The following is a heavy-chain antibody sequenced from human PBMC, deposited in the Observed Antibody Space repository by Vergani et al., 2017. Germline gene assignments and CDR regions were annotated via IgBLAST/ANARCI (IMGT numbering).Heavy chain of an antibody. CDR1: GFTFSSYE. J-gene: IGHJ6*02. CDR3: ARDTYYYDSSGSKPYGMDV. Sequence: EVQLVESGGGLVQPGGSLRLSCAASGFTFSSYEMNWVRQAPGKGLEWVSYISSSGSTIYYADSVKGRFTISRDNAKNSLYLQMNSLRAEDTAVYYCARDTYYYDSSGSKPYGMDVWGQGTTVTVSS. D-gene: IGHD3-22*01. CDR2: ISSSGSTI. V-gene: IGHV3-48*03.